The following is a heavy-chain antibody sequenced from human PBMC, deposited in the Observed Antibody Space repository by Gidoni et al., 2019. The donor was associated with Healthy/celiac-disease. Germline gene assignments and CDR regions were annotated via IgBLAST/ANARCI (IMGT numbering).Heavy chain of an antibody. CDR2: IIPIFATA. CDR3: ARDLRTIFGVVILSGWFDP. V-gene: IGHV1-69*01. J-gene: IGHJ5*02. Sequence: PGQGLEWMGGIIPIFATANYAQTFQRRVTITADQSTSTAYMELSSLRSEDTVVYYCARDLRTIFGVVILSGWFDPWGQGTLVTVSS. D-gene: IGHD3-3*01.